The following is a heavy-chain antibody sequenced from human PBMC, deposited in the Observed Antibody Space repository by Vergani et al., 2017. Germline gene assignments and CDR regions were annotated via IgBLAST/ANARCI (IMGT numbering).Heavy chain of an antibody. Sequence: QVQLVQSGAEVKKPGSSVKVSCKASGGTFSSYALNWVRQATGQGLEWMGSIIPSLATTIYAQKFQGRVTITADESTSTAYMKLSSLKSEDTAVFYCARATCSGGSCYRGFEYWGQGSLITVSS. CDR3: ARATCSGGSCYRGFEY. CDR1: GGTFSSYA. J-gene: IGHJ4*02. D-gene: IGHD2-15*01. V-gene: IGHV1-69*11. CDR2: IIPSLATT.